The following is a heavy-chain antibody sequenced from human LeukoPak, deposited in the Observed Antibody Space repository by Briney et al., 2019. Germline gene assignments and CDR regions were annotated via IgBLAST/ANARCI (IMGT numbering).Heavy chain of an antibody. CDR2: INHNGNVN. J-gene: IGHJ4*02. CDR1: GFTFSSYW. Sequence: GGSLRLSCAASGFTFSSYWMNWARRAPGKGLEWVASINHNGNVNYYVDSVKGRFTISRDNAKNSLYLQMSNLRAEDTAVYFCARDSETPFDYWGQGTLVTVSS. CDR3: ARDSETPFDY. V-gene: IGHV3-7*03.